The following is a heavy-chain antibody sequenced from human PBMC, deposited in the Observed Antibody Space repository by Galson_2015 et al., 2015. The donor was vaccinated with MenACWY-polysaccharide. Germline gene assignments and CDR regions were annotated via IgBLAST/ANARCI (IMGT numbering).Heavy chain of an antibody. CDR3: AKRARVVAAVWYGMDV. V-gene: IGHV3-23*01. CDR1: GFTFSSYA. Sequence: SLRLSCAAAGFTFSSYAMSWVRQAPGKGLEWVSAITGSGGATYYVDSVKGRFTISRDNSKNTLYLQMNSLGAEDTAVYYCAKRARVVAAVWYGMDVWGQGTTVTVSS. J-gene: IGHJ6*02. D-gene: IGHD2-15*01. CDR2: ITGSGGAT.